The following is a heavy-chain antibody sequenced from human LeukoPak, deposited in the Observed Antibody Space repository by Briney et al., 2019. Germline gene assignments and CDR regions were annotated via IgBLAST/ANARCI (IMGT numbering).Heavy chain of an antibody. V-gene: IGHV1-8*01. D-gene: IGHD2-15*01. CDR3: ARGLRSRPSIVVVVAATQPSNRFDP. Sequence: GASVKVSCKASGYTFTSYDINWVRQATGQGLEWMGWMNPNSGNTGYAQKFQGRVTMTRNTSISTAYMELSSLRSEDTAVYYCARGLRSRPSIVVVVAATQPSNRFDPWGQGTLVTVSS. CDR1: GYTFTSYD. J-gene: IGHJ5*02. CDR2: MNPNSGNT.